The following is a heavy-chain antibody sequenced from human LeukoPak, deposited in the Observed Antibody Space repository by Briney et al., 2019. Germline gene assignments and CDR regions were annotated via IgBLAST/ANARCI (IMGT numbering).Heavy chain of an antibody. D-gene: IGHD3-9*01. CDR1: GFTFRNYA. Sequence: GTSLRLSCAASGFTFRNYAMSWVRQAPGKGLGWVSAITGSDGTTYYADSVKGRFTISRDNSKNTLYLQMNSLRAEDTAVYYCAKWGDYDILTGYYVSDYWGQGTLVTVSS. V-gene: IGHV3-23*01. J-gene: IGHJ4*02. CDR3: AKWGDYDILTGYYVSDY. CDR2: ITGSDGTT.